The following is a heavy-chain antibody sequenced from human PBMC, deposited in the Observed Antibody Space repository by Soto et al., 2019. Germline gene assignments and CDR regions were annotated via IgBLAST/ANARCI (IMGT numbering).Heavy chain of an antibody. V-gene: IGHV4-59*01. CDR2: IYYSGST. Sequence: SETLSLTCPVSGCSISSYYWSWIRQPPGKGLEWIGYIYYSGSTNYNPSLKSRVTISVDTSKNQFSLKLSSVTAADTAVYYCAREIVGATNIFDYWGQGTLVTVSS. CDR1: GCSISSYY. D-gene: IGHD1-26*01. CDR3: AREIVGATNIFDY. J-gene: IGHJ4*02.